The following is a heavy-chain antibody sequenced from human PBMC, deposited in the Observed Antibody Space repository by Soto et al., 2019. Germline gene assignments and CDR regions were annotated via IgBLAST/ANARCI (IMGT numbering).Heavy chain of an antibody. CDR3: AKGPDYGDYGTYYYYYMDV. CDR1: GFTFSSYA. J-gene: IGHJ6*03. CDR2: ISGSGGST. V-gene: IGHV3-23*01. Sequence: GGSLRLSCAASGFTFSSYAMSWVRQAPGKGLEWVSAISGSGGSTYYADSVKGRFTISRDNSKNTLYLQMNSLRAEDTAVYYCAKGPDYGDYGTYYYYYMDVWGKGTTVTVSS. D-gene: IGHD4-17*01.